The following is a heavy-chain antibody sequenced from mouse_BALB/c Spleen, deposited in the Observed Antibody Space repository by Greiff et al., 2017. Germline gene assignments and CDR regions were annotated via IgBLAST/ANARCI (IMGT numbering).Heavy chain of an antibody. CDR2: ISSGSSTI. V-gene: IGHV5-17*02. CDR1: GFTFSSFG. J-gene: IGHJ3*01. Sequence: EVHLVESGGGLVQPGGSRKLSCAASGFTFSSFGMHWVRQAPEKGLEWVAYISSGSSTIYYADTVKGRFTISRDNPKNTLFLQMTSLRSEDTAMYYCARWGGFAYWGQGTLVTVSA. CDR3: ARWGGFAY.